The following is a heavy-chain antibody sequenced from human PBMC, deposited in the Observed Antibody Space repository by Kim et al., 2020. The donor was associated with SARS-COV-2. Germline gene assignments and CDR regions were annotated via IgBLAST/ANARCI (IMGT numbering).Heavy chain of an antibody. CDR3: ARADSSGWSGVVYYFDY. CDR1: GYTFSSYS. V-gene: IGHV1-3*04. CDR2: INTGYGNT. Sequence: ASVKVSCKASGYTFSSYSMHWVRQAPGQRLEWMGWINTGYGNTKYSQRFQGRVTITRDTSASTGYMELSSLRSEDTAVYYCARADSSGWSGVVYYFDYWGLGTLVTVSS. J-gene: IGHJ4*02. D-gene: IGHD6-19*01.